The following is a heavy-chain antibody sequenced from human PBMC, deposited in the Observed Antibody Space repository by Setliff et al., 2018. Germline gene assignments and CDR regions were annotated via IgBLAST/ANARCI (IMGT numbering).Heavy chain of an antibody. Sequence: PSETLSLTCTVSGGSISSGVYYWGWIRQPPGKGLEWIGRIYHGGDTYYNASLKSRLTISVDTSKNQFSLKLRSVTAADTAVYYCARTGTCRYFDYWGQGTVVTVSS. D-gene: IGHD1-1*01. CDR1: GGSISSGVYY. CDR3: ARTGTCRYFDY. V-gene: IGHV4-39*01. J-gene: IGHJ4*02. CDR2: IYHGGDT.